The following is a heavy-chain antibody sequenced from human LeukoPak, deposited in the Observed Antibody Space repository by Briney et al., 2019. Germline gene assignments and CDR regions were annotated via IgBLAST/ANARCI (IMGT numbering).Heavy chain of an antibody. CDR3: ARRGPWGSYNNFDY. J-gene: IGHJ4*02. Sequence: PSETLSLTCTVSGGSISSSSYYWGWIRQPPGKGLEWIGSIYYSGSTYYNPSLKSRVTISVDTSKNQFSLKLSSVTAADTAVYYCARRGPWGSYNNFDYWGQGTLVTVSS. D-gene: IGHD1-26*01. CDR2: IYYSGST. V-gene: IGHV4-39*01. CDR1: GGSISSSSYY.